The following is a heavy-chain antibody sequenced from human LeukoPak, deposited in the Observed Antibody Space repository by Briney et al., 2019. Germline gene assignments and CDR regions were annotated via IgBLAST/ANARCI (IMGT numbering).Heavy chain of an antibody. V-gene: IGHV4-59*01. CDR1: GGSISSYY. J-gene: IGHJ3*02. D-gene: IGHD6-13*01. Sequence: SETLSLTCTVSGGSISSYYWSWIRQPPGKGLGWIGYIYYGGSTNYNPSLKSRVTISVDTSKNQFSLKLSSVTAADTAVYYCARVGQQLVHRGAFDIWGQGTMVTVSS. CDR2: IYYGGST. CDR3: ARVGQQLVHRGAFDI.